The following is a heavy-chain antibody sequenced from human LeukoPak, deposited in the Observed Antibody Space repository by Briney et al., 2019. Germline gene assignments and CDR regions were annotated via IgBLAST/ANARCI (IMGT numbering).Heavy chain of an antibody. V-gene: IGHV4-34*01. D-gene: IGHD4-11*01. CDR1: GGAFSGYY. J-gene: IGHJ4*02. CDR3: ARGSRNYNNYEGADY. Sequence: SEALSLTCAVYGGAFSGYYWSWIRQPPGKGLEWIGEINHSGDTKYNPSLKSRDSMSVDVSKDQFSLKRTSLAAADTAVYYCARGSRNYNNYEGADYWGQGTLVTVSS. CDR2: INHSGDT.